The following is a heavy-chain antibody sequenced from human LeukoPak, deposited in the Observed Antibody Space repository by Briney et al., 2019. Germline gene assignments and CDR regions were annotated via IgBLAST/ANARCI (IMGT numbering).Heavy chain of an antibody. CDR1: GGTFSSYA. CDR3: ATSVCSGGSCYSITNDY. D-gene: IGHD2-15*01. Sequence: GASVKVSCKASGGTFSSYAISWVRQAPGQGLEWMGGIIPIFGTANYAQKFQGRVTITTDESTSTAYMELSSLRSEDTAVYYCATSVCSGGSCYSITNDYWGQGTLVTVSS. J-gene: IGHJ4*02. CDR2: IIPIFGTA. V-gene: IGHV1-69*05.